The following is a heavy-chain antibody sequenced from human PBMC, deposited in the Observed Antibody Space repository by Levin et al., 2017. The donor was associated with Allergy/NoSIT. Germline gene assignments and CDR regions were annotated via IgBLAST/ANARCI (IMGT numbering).Heavy chain of an antibody. Sequence: VASVKVSCKASGYTFTSYGISWVRQAPGQGLEWMGWISAYNGNTNYAQKLQGRVTMTTDTSTSTAYMELRSLRSDDTAVYYCARVDCSGGSCYSGVDYWGQGTLVTVSS. CDR2: ISAYNGNT. CDR3: ARVDCSGGSCYSGVDY. V-gene: IGHV1-18*01. D-gene: IGHD2-15*01. J-gene: IGHJ4*02. CDR1: GYTFTSYG.